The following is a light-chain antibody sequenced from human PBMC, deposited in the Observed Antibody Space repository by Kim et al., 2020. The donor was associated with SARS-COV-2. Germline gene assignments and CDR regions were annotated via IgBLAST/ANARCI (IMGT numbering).Light chain of an antibody. J-gene: IGKJ1*01. CDR3: QHYGSSSGT. CDR1: QSVTRNY. CDR2: SAS. V-gene: IGKV3-20*01. Sequence: APGNRATLSCRASQSVTRNYFAWYQQKAGQAPRLLIHSASSRATGIPDRISGSGSGTDFTLTISRLEPEDFAVYYCQHYGSSSGTFGPGTKVDIK.